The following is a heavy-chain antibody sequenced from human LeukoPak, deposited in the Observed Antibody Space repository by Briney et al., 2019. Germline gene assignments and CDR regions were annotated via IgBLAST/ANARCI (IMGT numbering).Heavy chain of an antibody. V-gene: IGHV4-34*01. D-gene: IGHD1-1*01. CDR2: INHSGST. Sequence: SETLSLTCAVYGGSFSDYYWSWIRIGEINHSGSTNYNPSLKSRVTISVDTSKNQFSLKLYSVTAADPAVYYCASSHQLRGTDVFDIWGQGTMVTVSS. CDR1: GGSFSDYY. CDR3: ASSHQLRGTDVFDI. J-gene: IGHJ3*02.